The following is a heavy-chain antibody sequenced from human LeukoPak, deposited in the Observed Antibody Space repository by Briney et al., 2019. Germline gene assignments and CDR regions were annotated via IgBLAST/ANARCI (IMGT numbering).Heavy chain of an antibody. J-gene: IGHJ2*01. CDR3: ARDHIGVAAAGRDWYFDL. CDR2: INVNSGGT. V-gene: IGHV1-2*02. CDR1: GYTFTDDY. D-gene: IGHD6-13*01. Sequence: ASVKVSCKASGYTFTDDYIHWVRQAPGQGLEWMGWINVNSGGTNYAQKFYARVTMTRDTSISTAYMELSRLRPDDTAVYYCARDHIGVAAAGRDWYFDLWGRGTLVTVSS.